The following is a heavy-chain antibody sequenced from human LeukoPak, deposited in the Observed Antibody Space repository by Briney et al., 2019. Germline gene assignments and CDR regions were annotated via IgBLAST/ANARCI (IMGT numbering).Heavy chain of an antibody. CDR2: IYSSGGT. CDR3: ARGGADAYDVYYLDV. Sequence: PSETLSLTCSVSGGSMNTYYWSWIRQPAGAGLAWIGRIYSSGGTYYNPSLKSRVTVSIDTSRNQFSLNLSSVTAADTAVYYCARGGADAYDVYYLDVWGTGTTVTVSS. V-gene: IGHV4-4*07. CDR1: GGSMNTYY. D-gene: IGHD5-12*01. J-gene: IGHJ6*03.